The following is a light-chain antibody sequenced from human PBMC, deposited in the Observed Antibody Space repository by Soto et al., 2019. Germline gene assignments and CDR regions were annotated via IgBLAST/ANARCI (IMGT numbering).Light chain of an antibody. Sequence: DIQMTQSPSTLSASVGDRVTITCRASQRISSWLAWYQQKPGKAPKLLIYDASSLESGVPSRFRGSGSGTEFTLTISSLQPDDFATYYCQQYNSYSPTFGGGTKVEIK. J-gene: IGKJ4*01. CDR3: QQYNSYSPT. CDR2: DAS. V-gene: IGKV1-5*01. CDR1: QRISSW.